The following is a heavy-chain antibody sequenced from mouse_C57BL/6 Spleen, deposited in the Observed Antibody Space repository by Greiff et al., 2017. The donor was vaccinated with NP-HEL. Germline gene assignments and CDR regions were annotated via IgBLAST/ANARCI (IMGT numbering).Heavy chain of an antibody. CDR3: ARIPWRDWYFDV. CDR2: ISGGGGNT. V-gene: IGHV5-9*01. Sequence: EVHLVESGGGLVKPGGSLKLSCAASGFTFSSYTMSWVRQTPEKRLEWVATISGGGGNTYYPDSVKGRFTISRDNAKNTLYLQMSSLRSEDTALYYCARIPWRDWYFDVWGTGTTVTVSS. J-gene: IGHJ1*03. CDR1: GFTFSSYT.